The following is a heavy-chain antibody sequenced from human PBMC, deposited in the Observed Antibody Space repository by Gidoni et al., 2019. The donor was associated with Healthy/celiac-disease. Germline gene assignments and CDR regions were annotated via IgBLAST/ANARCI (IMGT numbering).Heavy chain of an antibody. CDR3: AKDTGPRNRGGWFLPTH. Sequence: EVQLVESGGGLVQPGRSLRLSCTASGFTFDDYAIHWVRQAPGKGLEWVSGISWNSGSIGYADSVKGRFTISRDNAKNSLYLQMNSLRAEDTALYYCAKDTGPRNRGGWFLPTHWGQGTLVTVSS. V-gene: IGHV3-9*01. CDR2: ISWNSGSI. CDR1: GFTFDDYA. D-gene: IGHD6-19*01. J-gene: IGHJ4*02.